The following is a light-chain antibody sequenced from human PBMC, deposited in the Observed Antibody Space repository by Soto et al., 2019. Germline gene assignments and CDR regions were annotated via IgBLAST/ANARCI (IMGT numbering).Light chain of an antibody. CDR3: AAWDDSLNGVV. CDR2: NNN. Sequence: QSVLTQPPSASGTPGQRVIISCSGSSSNIGSNTVNWYQQFPGTAPKLLIFNNNQRPSGVPDRISGIKSGTSASLVISGLQSEDEADYYCAAWDDSLNGVVFGEGTKLTVL. J-gene: IGLJ2*01. V-gene: IGLV1-44*01. CDR1: SSNIGSNT.